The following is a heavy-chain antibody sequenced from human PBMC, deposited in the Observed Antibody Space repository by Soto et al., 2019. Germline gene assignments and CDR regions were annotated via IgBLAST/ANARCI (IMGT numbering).Heavy chain of an antibody. Sequence: GGSLRLSCAASGFTFSRYWMSGVRQAPGKGLEWVANIKQDGSEKYYVDSVKGRFTISRDNAKNSLYLQMNSLRAEDTAVYYCARHPQWLVLGAFDIWGQGTMVTVSS. CDR3: ARHPQWLVLGAFDI. D-gene: IGHD6-19*01. V-gene: IGHV3-7*01. J-gene: IGHJ3*02. CDR2: IKQDGSEK. CDR1: GFTFSRYW.